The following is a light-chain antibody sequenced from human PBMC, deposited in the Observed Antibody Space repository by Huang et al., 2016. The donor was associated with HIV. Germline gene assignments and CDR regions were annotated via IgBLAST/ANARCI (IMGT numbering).Light chain of an antibody. CDR1: QDISNY. V-gene: IGKV1-33*01. CDR3: QQYDDLPYT. J-gene: IGKJ2*01. Sequence: DIQMTQSPSSLSASVGDSVTITCQASQDISNYLNWYQQKPGKAPKLLIYDASNLEKGVPSRFSGSGSGTDFTFTISSLQPEDIATYYCQQYDDLPYTFGQGTKLEIK. CDR2: DAS.